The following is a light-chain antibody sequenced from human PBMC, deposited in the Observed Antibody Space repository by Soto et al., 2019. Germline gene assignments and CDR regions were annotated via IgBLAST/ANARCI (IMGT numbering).Light chain of an antibody. V-gene: IGLV2-8*01. CDR1: SSDVGGYNY. J-gene: IGLJ2*01. Sequence: QSALTQPPSASGSPGQSVTISCIGTSSDVGGYNYVSWYQQHPGKAPKLMIYEVSKRPAGVPDRFSGSKSGNTASLTVSGLQAGDAADYYFSSYASSNNLGVFGGGNQLTVL. CDR2: EVS. CDR3: SSYASSNNLGV.